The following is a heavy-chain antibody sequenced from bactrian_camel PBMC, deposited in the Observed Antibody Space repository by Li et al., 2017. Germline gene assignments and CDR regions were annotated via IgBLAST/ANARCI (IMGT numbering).Heavy chain of an antibody. Sequence: HVQLVESGGGSVQAGGSLRLSCAASGFTYSSNCMGWFRQAPGKEREGVAGVGSDDTARYADSVKGRFTVSQDRNTLYLQMDSLEPADTAMYYCAADCLFDPGESTVILDETAPFKDWGRGTQVTVS. CDR3: AADCLFDPGESTVILDETAPFKD. CDR2: VGSDDTA. J-gene: IGHJ4*01. CDR1: GFTYSSNC. V-gene: IGHV3S55*01. D-gene: IGHD2*01.